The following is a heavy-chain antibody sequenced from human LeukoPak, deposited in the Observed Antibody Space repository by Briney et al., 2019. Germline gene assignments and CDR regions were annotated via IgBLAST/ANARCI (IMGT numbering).Heavy chain of an antibody. D-gene: IGHD6-25*01. V-gene: IGHV1-46*01. CDR3: ARDSAANYFDY. CDR1: GYTFTSYY. Sequence: ASVKVSCKASGYTFTSYYMHWVRQAPGQGLEWMGIINPSGGSTSYAQKFQGRVTMTRDMSTSTVYMELSSPRSEDTAVYYCARDSAANYFDYWGQGTLVTVCS. J-gene: IGHJ4*02. CDR2: INPSGGST.